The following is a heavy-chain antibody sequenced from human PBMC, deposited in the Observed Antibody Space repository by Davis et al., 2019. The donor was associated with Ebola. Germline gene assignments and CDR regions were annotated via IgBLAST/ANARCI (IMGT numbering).Heavy chain of an antibody. CDR3: ARDSVLGYGMDV. CDR1: GFTFSSYG. Sequence: MPGGSLRLSCAASGFTFSSYGMHWIRQPPGKGLEWIGEINHSGSTNYNPSLKSRVIISVDTSKNQFSLKLSSVTAADTAVYYCARDSVLGYGMDVWGQGTTVTVSS. D-gene: IGHD2-8*02. V-gene: IGHV4-34*01. J-gene: IGHJ6*02. CDR2: INHSGST.